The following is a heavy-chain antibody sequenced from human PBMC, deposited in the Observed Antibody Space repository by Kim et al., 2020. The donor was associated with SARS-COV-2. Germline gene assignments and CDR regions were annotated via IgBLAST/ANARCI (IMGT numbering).Heavy chain of an antibody. CDR1: GFTFSRYT. CDR2: ISGDGGNT. V-gene: IGHV3-64D*06. D-gene: IGHD6-19*01. J-gene: IGHJ4*02. Sequence: GGSLRLSCSVSGFTFSRYTMHWIRRAPGKGLKYVSGISGDGGNTFYTDAVKGRFTISRDNSKNTLYLQMTSLRPEDTAVYYCVRLSSGWYYYYWGQGTLVTVSS. CDR3: VRLSSGWYYYY.